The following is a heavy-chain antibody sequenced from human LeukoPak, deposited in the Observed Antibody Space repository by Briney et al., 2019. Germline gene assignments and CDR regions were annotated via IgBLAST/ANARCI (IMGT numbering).Heavy chain of an antibody. J-gene: IGHJ4*02. Sequence: PGGSLRLSCAASGLTVSSNYMSWVRQAPGKGLEWVSVIYSGGSTYYADSVKGRFTISRDNSKNTLYLQMNSLRAEDTAVYYCARDPRSSGWPNLTYWGQGTLVTVSP. CDR2: IYSGGST. CDR3: ARDPRSSGWPNLTY. D-gene: IGHD6-19*01. V-gene: IGHV3-53*01. CDR1: GLTVSSNY.